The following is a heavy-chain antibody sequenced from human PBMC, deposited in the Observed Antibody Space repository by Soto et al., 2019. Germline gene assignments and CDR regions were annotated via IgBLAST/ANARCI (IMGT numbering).Heavy chain of an antibody. J-gene: IGHJ4*02. V-gene: IGHV4-34*01. Sequence: QVQLQQWGAGLLKPSETLSLTCAVYGGSFSGYYWSWIRQPPGKGLGWIGEINHSGSTNYNPSLKNRVTISVDTSKNQFSLKLSSVTAADTAVYYCARGSPHSGGSCFVDYWGQGTLVTVSS. CDR3: ARGSPHSGGSCFVDY. CDR2: INHSGST. CDR1: GGSFSGYY. D-gene: IGHD2-15*01.